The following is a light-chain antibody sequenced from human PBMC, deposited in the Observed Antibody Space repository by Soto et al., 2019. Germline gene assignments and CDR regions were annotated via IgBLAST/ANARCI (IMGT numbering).Light chain of an antibody. Sequence: QSVLTQPPSASGTPGQRVTISCSGSSSNIGSKTVNWYQQLPGTVPKLLIYNSYQRPSGVPDRFSASKSGTSASLAISGLQSEDEADYYCSSWDASLNGYASGTGTKVTVL. V-gene: IGLV1-44*01. J-gene: IGLJ1*01. CDR2: NSY. CDR1: SSNIGSKT. CDR3: SSWDASLNGYA.